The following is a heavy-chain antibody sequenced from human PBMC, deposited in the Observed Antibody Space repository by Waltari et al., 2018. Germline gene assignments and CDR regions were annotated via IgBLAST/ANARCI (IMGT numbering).Heavy chain of an antibody. Sequence: EVQLVESGGGLVQPGGSLRLSCIASGFTFITYWLAWVRQGPGKGLEWVANIKEDGSQMLYADSVKGRFIISRDNAKNAIFLEMNSLRVEDTAVYYCARDDWNGQSGHFDAFDIWGQGTMVTVSS. V-gene: IGHV3-7*01. CDR3: ARDDWNGQSGHFDAFDI. CDR1: GFTFITYW. D-gene: IGHD3-3*01. CDR2: IKEDGSQM. J-gene: IGHJ3*02.